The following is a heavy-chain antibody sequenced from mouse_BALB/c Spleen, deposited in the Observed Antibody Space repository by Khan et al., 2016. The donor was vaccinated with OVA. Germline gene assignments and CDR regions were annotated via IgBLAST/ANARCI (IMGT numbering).Heavy chain of an antibody. CDR1: GYTFTTYW. CDR3: ARDRIDY. V-gene: IGHV1-7*01. Sequence: QVQLKQSGTELAKPGASVKMSCKASGYTFTTYWMHWVKQRPGQSLEWIGYINTTSGYTDYNENFKDKVTFTADKSSSTAYMQLSSLTSEDSAVYYCARDRIDYWGQGTTLTVSS. CDR2: INTTSGYT. J-gene: IGHJ2*01.